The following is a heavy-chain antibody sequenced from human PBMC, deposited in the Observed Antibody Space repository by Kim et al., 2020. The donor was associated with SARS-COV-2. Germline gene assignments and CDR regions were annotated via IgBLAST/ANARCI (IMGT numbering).Heavy chain of an antibody. V-gene: IGHV3-23*01. J-gene: IGHJ4*02. CDR3: MKGGWGWIWDH. Sequence: GGSLRLSCTTSGFTFTGYAMSWVRQAPGKGLEWVSSIDGSDGTTYYVDSVKGRFTISRDNSKNTLYLQMNGLRADDTAVYYCMKGGWGWIWDHWGQGTRVTVSS. CDR1: GFTFTGYA. D-gene: IGHD2-2*03. CDR2: IDGSDGTT.